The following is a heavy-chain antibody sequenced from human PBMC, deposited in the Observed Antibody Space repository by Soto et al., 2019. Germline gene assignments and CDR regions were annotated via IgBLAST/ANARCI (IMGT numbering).Heavy chain of an antibody. CDR3: ARKQAGYFYGIDY. V-gene: IGHV4-31*03. CDR1: GGSITSGGYY. D-gene: IGHD3-10*01. CDR2: IYDSEST. J-gene: IGHJ4*02. Sequence: SETLSLTCTVSGGSITSGGYYWSWIRQHPGKGLEWLGYIYDSESTFYNPSLKSRITLSVDTSKNQFSLKLSSVTVADTAVYFCARKQAGYFYGIDYWGQGTLVTVSS.